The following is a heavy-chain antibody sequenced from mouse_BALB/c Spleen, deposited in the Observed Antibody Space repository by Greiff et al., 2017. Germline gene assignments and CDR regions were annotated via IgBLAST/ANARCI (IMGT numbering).Heavy chain of an antibody. CDR3: ARSNYGRAMDY. CDR1: GYTFTSYT. J-gene: IGHJ4*01. Sequence: VQLQQSGAELARPGASVKMSCKASGYTFTSYTMHWVKQRPGQGLEWIGYINPSSGYTNYNQKFKDKATLTADKSSSTAYMQLSSLTSEDSAVYYCARSNYGRAMDYWGQGTSVTVSS. V-gene: IGHV1-4*01. D-gene: IGHD1-1*01. CDR2: INPSSGYT.